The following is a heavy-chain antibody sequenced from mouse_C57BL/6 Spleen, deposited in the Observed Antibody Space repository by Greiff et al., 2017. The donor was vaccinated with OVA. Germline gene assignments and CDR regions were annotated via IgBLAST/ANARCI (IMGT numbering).Heavy chain of an antibody. V-gene: IGHV1-52*01. CDR1: GYTFTSYW. CDR3: ARDSSGPFAY. J-gene: IGHJ3*01. D-gene: IGHD3-2*02. CDR2: IDPSDSET. Sequence: VQLQESGAELVRPGSSVKLSCKASGYTFTSYWMHWVKQRPIQGLEWIGNIDPSDSETHYNQKFKDKATLTVDKSSSTAYMQLSSLTSEDSAVYYCARDSSGPFAYWGQGTLVTVSA.